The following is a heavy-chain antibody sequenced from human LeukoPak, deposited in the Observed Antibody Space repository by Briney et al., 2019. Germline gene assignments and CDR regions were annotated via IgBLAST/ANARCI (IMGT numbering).Heavy chain of an antibody. V-gene: IGHV1-2*02. J-gene: IGHJ4*02. D-gene: IGHD3-16*02. CDR2: INPNSGGT. CDR1: GYTFTGYY. Sequence: GASVKVSCKASGYTFTGYYMHWVRQAPGQGLEWMGWINPNSGGTNYAQKFQGRVTMTRDTSISTAYMELSRLRSDDTAVYYCARVSYDYVWGSYRPFDYWGQGTLVTVSS. CDR3: ARVSYDYVWGSYRPFDY.